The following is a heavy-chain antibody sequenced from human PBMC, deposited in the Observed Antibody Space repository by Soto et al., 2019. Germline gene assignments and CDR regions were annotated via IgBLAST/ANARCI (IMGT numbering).Heavy chain of an antibody. CDR2: LSGGGETT. J-gene: IGHJ4*02. CDR3: AKHRTNGGYCFDS. D-gene: IGHD7-27*01. V-gene: IGHV3-23*01. CDR1: GFTFSIYV. Sequence: QLLESGGGLVQPGGSLRLSCAASGFTFSIYVMTWVRQAPGKGLEWVAGLSGGGETTYYTDSVKGRFTISRDNSKNTLSLQMNSLTAEDTAVYYCAKHRTNGGYCFDSWGQGTLVTVSS.